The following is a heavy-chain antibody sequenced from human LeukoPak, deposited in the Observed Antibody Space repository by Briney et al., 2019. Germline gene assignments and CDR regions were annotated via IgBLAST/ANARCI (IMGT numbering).Heavy chain of an antibody. V-gene: IGHV4-38-2*02. CDR3: ARDQAYCGGDCYFAF. Sequence: SETLSLTCAVSDYSISSAYYWGWIRQPPGKGLEWIGSIYHSGSTDYNPSLKSRVTISVDTSKNQFSLKLRSVTAADTAVYYCARDQAYCGGDCYFAFWGQGTLVTVYS. CDR1: DYSISSAYY. J-gene: IGHJ4*02. CDR2: IYHSGST. D-gene: IGHD2-21*02.